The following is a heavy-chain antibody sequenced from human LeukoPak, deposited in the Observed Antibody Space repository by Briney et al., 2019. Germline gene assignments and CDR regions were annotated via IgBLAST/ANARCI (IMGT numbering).Heavy chain of an antibody. CDR1: GFTFSSYA. CDR3: AKGDFTMVRGVNDY. D-gene: IGHD3-10*01. V-gene: IGHV3-23*01. J-gene: IGHJ4*02. CDR2: ISGGGGST. Sequence: GGSLRLSCAASGFTFSSYAMSWVRQAPGKGLEWVSAISGGGGSTYYADSVKGRFTISRDNSKNTLYLQMNSLRAEDTAVYYCAKGDFTMVRGVNDYWGQGTLVTVSP.